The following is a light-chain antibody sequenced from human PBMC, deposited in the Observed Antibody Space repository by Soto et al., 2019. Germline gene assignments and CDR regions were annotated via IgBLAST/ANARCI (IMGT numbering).Light chain of an antibody. Sequence: EIVLTQSPGTLSLSPGESATLSCRASQSVSSSSLAWYQQKRGQAPRLLIHDAPSRATGIPDRFSGSGAGTDFTLTISRLEPEDFAVYYCQQYDSSPRTFGQGTRLDIK. CDR2: DAP. CDR3: QQYDSSPRT. V-gene: IGKV3-20*01. J-gene: IGKJ5*01. CDR1: QSVSSSS.